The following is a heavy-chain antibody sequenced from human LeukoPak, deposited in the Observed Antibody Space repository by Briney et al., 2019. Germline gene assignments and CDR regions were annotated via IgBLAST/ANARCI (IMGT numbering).Heavy chain of an antibody. CDR3: ARARPAQIGGDDAFDI. Sequence: ASVKVSCKASGYTFTSYDINWVRQATGQGLEWMGWMNPNSGNTGYAQKFQGRVTMTRNTSIGTAYMELSSLRSEDTAVYYCARARPAQIGGDDAFDIWGQGTMVTVSS. CDR1: GYTFTSYD. J-gene: IGHJ3*02. CDR2: MNPNSGNT. D-gene: IGHD3-10*01. V-gene: IGHV1-8*01.